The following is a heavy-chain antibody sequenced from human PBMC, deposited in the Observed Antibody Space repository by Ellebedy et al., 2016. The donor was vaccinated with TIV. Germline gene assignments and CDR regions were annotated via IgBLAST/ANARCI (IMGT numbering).Heavy chain of an antibody. CDR2: IYHSGST. Sequence: SETLSLXXAVSGGSISSSNWWRWVRQPPGKGLEWIGEIYHSGSTNYNPSLKSRVTISVDKSKNQFSLKLSSVTAADTAVYYCARGRGYYYYYGMDVWGQGTTVTVSS. D-gene: IGHD3-16*01. CDR1: GGSISSSNW. V-gene: IGHV4-4*02. CDR3: ARGRGYYYYYGMDV. J-gene: IGHJ6*02.